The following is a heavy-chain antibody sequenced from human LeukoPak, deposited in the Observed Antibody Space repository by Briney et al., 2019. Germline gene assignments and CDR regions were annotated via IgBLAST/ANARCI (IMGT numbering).Heavy chain of an antibody. V-gene: IGHV4-34*01. CDR2: INHSGST. CDR3: ARGRRIQLWLGVEYFQH. J-gene: IGHJ1*01. Sequence: PPETLSLTCAVYGGSFSGYYWSWIRQPPGKGLEWIGEINHSGSTNYNPSLKSRVTISVDTSKNQFSLKLSSVTAADTAVYYCARGRRIQLWLGVEYFQHWGQGTLVTVSS. CDR1: GGSFSGYY. D-gene: IGHD5-18*01.